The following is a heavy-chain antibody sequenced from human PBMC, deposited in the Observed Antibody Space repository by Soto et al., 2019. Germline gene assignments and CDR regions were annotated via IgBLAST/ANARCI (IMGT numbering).Heavy chain of an antibody. Sequence: ASVKVSCKASGYTFTSYYMHWVRQAPRQGLEWMGIINPSGGSTSYAQKFQGRVTMTRDASTSTVYMELSSLRSEDTAVYYCARDLDSSGYYYFYYFDYWGQGTLVTVSS. D-gene: IGHD3-22*01. CDR3: ARDLDSSGYYYFYYFDY. J-gene: IGHJ4*02. V-gene: IGHV1-46*01. CDR1: GYTFTSYY. CDR2: INPSGGST.